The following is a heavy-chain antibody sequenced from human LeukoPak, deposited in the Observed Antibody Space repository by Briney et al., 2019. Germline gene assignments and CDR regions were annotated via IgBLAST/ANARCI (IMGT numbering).Heavy chain of an antibody. Sequence: GGSLRLSCAASGFTFSSYSMNWVRQAGKGLEWVSSISSTSNYIYYADSVKGRFNISRDNAKNSLYVQMNSLRAEDTAVYYCARDPDYDILTGYYGHEAFDIWGQGTMVTVSS. CDR3: ARDPDYDILTGYYGHEAFDI. V-gene: IGHV3-21*01. CDR1: GFTFSSYS. J-gene: IGHJ3*02. D-gene: IGHD3-9*01. CDR2: ISSTSNYI.